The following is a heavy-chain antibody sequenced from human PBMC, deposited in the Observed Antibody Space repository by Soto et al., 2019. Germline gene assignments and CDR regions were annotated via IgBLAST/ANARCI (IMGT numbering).Heavy chain of an antibody. J-gene: IGHJ6*02. CDR3: AKVSLGATTITDYYYYGMDV. V-gene: IGHV3-23*01. Sequence: PGGSLRLSCAASGFTFSSYAMSWVRQAPGKGLEWVSAISGGGGSTYYADSVKGRVSISRDNSKNTLYLQMNSLRAEDTAVYYCAKVSLGATTITDYYYYGMDVWGQGTTVNVSS. D-gene: IGHD1-26*01. CDR2: ISGGGGST. CDR1: GFTFSSYA.